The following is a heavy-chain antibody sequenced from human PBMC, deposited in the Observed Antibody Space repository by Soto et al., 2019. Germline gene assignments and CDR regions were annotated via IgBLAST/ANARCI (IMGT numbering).Heavy chain of an antibody. CDR3: ARGAVADYSRVFDY. V-gene: IGHV6-1*01. D-gene: IGHD6-19*01. J-gene: IGHJ4*02. CDR1: GDSVSSNSAA. CDR2: TYYRSKWCK. Sequence: SQTLSLTCAISGDSVSSNSAAWNWIRQSPSRGLEWLGRTYYRSKWCKDYDLSVKSRITINLDTSKNQISLQLNSVTPEDTAVYYCARGAVADYSRVFDYWGQGTLVTVSS.